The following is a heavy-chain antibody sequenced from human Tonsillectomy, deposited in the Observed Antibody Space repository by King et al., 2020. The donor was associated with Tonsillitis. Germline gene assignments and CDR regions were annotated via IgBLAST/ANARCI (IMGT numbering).Heavy chain of an antibody. CDR1: GGTFSRNA. CDR2: IIPIFGTA. CDR3: ARNPEGSSGWPYYFYYMDV. D-gene: IGHD6-19*01. V-gene: IGHV1-69*01. Sequence: VQLVQSGAEVKKPGSSVKVSCKASGGTFSRNAISWVRQAPGQGLEWMGGIIPIFGTANYAQKFQGRVTITADESTSTAYMDLNSLRSEDTAVYYCARNPEGSSGWPYYFYYMDVWGKGTTVTVSS. J-gene: IGHJ6*03.